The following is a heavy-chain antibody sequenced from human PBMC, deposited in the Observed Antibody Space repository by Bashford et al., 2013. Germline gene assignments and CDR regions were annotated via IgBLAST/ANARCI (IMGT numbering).Heavy chain of an antibody. Sequence: SETLSLTCTVSGGSISSSSYYWGWIRQPPGKGLEWIGSIYYSGSTYYNPSLKSRVTISVDTSKNQFSLKLSSVTAADTAVYYCARDSRDQNRTGSYVPGXLRGGQGT. CDR2: IYYSGST. CDR3: ARDSRDQNRTGSYVPGXLR. V-gene: IGHV4-39*02. J-gene: IGHJ3*01. CDR1: GGSISSSSYY. D-gene: IGHD1-26*01.